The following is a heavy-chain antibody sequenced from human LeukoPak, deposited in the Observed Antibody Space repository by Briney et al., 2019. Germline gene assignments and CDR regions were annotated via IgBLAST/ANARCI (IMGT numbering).Heavy chain of an antibody. V-gene: IGHV3-33*01. CDR2: IWYDGSNK. CDR3: AREGRIAARSKFFDY. CDR1: GXTFSNYG. Sequence: GRSLRLSCAASGXTFSNYGMHWVRQAPGKGLEWVAVIWYDGSNKYYGDSVKGRFTISRDNSKNTVYLQMNSLRAEDTAVYYCAREGRIAARSKFFDYWGQGTLVTVSS. J-gene: IGHJ4*02. D-gene: IGHD6-6*01.